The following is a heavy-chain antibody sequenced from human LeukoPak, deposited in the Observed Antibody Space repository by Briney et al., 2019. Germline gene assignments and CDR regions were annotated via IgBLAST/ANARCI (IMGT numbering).Heavy chain of an antibody. V-gene: IGHV4-59*01. J-gene: IGHJ4*02. CDR3: ARFSYYFDY. D-gene: IGHD6-6*01. CDR2: IYYSGST. Sequence: SETLSLTCTVSGDSISSYYWSWIRQSPGKGLEWIGYIYYSGSTDYNPSLKSRVTISVDTSKNQFSLKLNSVTAADTAVYYCARFSYYFDYWGQGTLVTVSS. CDR1: GDSISSYY.